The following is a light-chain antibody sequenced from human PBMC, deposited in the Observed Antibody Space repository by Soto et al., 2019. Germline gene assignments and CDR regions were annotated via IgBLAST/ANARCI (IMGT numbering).Light chain of an antibody. J-gene: IGKJ4*01. Sequence: EIVLTQSPATLSLSPGERATLSCRASQGVSSYLAWYQQKPGQAPRLLIYDASNMATGIPARFSGSGSGTDFTLTISSLEPEDFAVYYCQQRSTWPLTFGGGTKVEIK. V-gene: IGKV3-11*01. CDR3: QQRSTWPLT. CDR1: QGVSSY. CDR2: DAS.